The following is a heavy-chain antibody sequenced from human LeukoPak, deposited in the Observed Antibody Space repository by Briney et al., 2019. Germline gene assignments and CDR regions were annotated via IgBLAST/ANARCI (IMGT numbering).Heavy chain of an antibody. J-gene: IGHJ6*04. V-gene: IGHV4-34*01. CDR3: ARGGVIAAAGRPYYYYGMDV. CDR1: GGSFSGYY. D-gene: IGHD6-13*01. CDR2: INHSGST. Sequence: SETLSLTCAVYGGSFSGYYWSWIRQPPGKGLEWIGEINHSGSTNYNPSLKSRVTISVVTSKNQFSLKLSSVTAADTAVYYCARGGVIAAAGRPYYYYGMDVWGKGTTVTVSS.